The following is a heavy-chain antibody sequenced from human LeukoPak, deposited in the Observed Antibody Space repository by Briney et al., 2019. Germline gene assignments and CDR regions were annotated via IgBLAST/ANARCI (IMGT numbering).Heavy chain of an antibody. CDR2: INHSGST. V-gene: IGHV4-34*01. D-gene: IGHD3-10*01. CDR3: ASIRGSGSYTVPSY. Sequence: SETLSLTCAVYGGSFSGYYWSWIRQPPGKGLEWIREINHSGSTNYNPSLKSRVTVSVDTSKNQFSLKLSSVTVTDTAVYYCASIRGSGSYTVPSYWGQGTLVTVSS. CDR1: GGSFSGYY. J-gene: IGHJ4*02.